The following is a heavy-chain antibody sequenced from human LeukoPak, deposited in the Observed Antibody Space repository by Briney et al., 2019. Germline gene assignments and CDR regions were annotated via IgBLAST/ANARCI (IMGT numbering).Heavy chain of an antibody. CDR1: GFTVSSNF. D-gene: IGHD3-16*01. V-gene: IGHV3-66*01. J-gene: IGHJ6*02. CDR2: IFSGGST. Sequence: PGGSLRLSCAASGFTVSSNFMSWVRQAPGKGLEWVSIIFSGGSTYYADSVKGRTTISRDTSKNTLYLQMNSLRVEDTAVYYCARMGPDYYYAMDVWGQGTTVTVSS. CDR3: ARMGPDYYYAMDV.